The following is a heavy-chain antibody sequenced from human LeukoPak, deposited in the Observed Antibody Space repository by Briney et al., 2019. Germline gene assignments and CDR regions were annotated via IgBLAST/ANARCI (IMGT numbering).Heavy chain of an antibody. D-gene: IGHD4-17*01. J-gene: IGHJ4*02. CDR3: ARDSYGDYGLYDY. Sequence: GGSLRLSCAASGFTFSSYGMHWVRQAPGKGLEWVAVIWYDGSNKYYADSVKGRFTISRDNSKNTLYLQMNSLRAEDTAVYYCARDSYGDYGLYDYWGQGTLVTVSS. V-gene: IGHV3-33*01. CDR2: IWYDGSNK. CDR1: GFTFSSYG.